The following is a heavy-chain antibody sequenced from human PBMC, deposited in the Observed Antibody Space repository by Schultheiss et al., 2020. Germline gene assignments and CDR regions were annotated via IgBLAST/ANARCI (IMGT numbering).Heavy chain of an antibody. Sequence: SETLSLTCTVSGGPICSGGYSWSWIRQHPGKGLEWIGYIYYSGSTYYNPSLKSRVTISVDTSKNQFSLKLSSVTAADTAVYYCAREDYGDHGYFDYWGQGTLVTVSS. CDR2: IYYSGST. CDR1: GGPICSGGYS. J-gene: IGHJ4*02. D-gene: IGHD4-17*01. V-gene: IGHV4-31*03. CDR3: AREDYGDHGYFDY.